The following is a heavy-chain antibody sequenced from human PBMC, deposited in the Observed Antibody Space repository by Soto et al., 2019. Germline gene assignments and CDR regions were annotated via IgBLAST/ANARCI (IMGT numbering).Heavy chain of an antibody. CDR1: GGSIRSGGHY. Sequence: QMQLQESGPGLVKPSQTLSLTCTVSGGSIRSGGHYWTWIRQRPGQGLEWIGYIYYSGRTYYSPSLQSRLTISVDTSQNQCSLRLTSVTAADTAVYYCVVGLEDVVGGKLDYWGQGALVTVSS. CDR2: IYYSGRT. V-gene: IGHV4-31*03. J-gene: IGHJ4*02. CDR3: VVGLEDVVGGKLDY. D-gene: IGHD2-15*01.